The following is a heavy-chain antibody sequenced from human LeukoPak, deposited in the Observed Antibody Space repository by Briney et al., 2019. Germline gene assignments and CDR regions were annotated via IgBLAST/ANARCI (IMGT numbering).Heavy chain of an antibody. CDR1: GFTFSSYV. CDR3: ARESGGSYYDFWSGYYPYYFDY. J-gene: IGHJ4*02. Sequence: PGRSLRLSCAASGFTFSSYVMHWVRQAPGKGLEWVAIISYDGSNEYYADSVKGRFTISRDNSKNTLYLQMNSLRAEDAAVYYCARESGGSYYDFWSGYYPYYFDYWGQGTLVTVSS. D-gene: IGHD3-3*01. V-gene: IGHV3-30*04. CDR2: ISYDGSNE.